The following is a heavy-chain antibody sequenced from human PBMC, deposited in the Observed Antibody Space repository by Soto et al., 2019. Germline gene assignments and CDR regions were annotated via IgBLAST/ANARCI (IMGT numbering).Heavy chain of an antibody. D-gene: IGHD2-2*02. V-gene: IGHV1-2*02. CDR3: ALLVVPAAILGV. J-gene: IGHJ6*02. CDR1: GYTFTGYY. CDR2: INPNSGGT. Sequence: GASVKVSFKASGYTFTGYYMHWLRQAPGQGLEWMGWINPNSGGTNYAQKFQGRVTMTRDTSISTAYMELSRLRSDDTAVYYCALLVVPAAILGVWGQGTTVTVSS.